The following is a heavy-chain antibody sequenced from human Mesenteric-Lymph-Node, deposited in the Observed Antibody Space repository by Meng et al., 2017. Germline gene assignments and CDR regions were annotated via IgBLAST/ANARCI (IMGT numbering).Heavy chain of an antibody. CDR3: ARDKPPNWFDP. CDR2: INNDCSDA. CDR1: GFTFRNYW. J-gene: IGHJ5*02. Sequence: AGSLRLSCAASGFTFRNYWMHWVRQAPGKGLVWVARINNDCSDATYSDSVKGRFTISRDNAQNMVYLQMNSLRADDSAVYHCARDKPPNWFDPWGQGTLVTVSS. V-gene: IGHV3-74*03.